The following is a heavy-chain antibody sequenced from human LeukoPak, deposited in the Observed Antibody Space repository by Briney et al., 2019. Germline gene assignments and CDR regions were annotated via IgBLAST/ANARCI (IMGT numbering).Heavy chain of an antibody. CDR2: IYPGDSDT. D-gene: IGHD3/OR15-3a*01. Sequence: GESLKISCKGSGYSFTSYWIGWVRQMPGKGLEWMGIIYPGDSDTRYSPSFQGQVTISADKSISTAYLQWSSLKASDTAMYYCARQSILDWSDKYYFDYWGQGTLVTVSS. CDR1: GYSFTSYW. V-gene: IGHV5-51*01. CDR3: ARQSILDWSDKYYFDY. J-gene: IGHJ4*02.